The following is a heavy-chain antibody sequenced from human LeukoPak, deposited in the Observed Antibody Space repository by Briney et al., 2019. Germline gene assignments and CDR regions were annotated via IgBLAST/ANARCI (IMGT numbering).Heavy chain of an antibody. CDR1: GFTFSSYA. Sequence: QPGGSLRLSCAASGFTFSSYAMHWVRQAPGKGLEWVSGIGGSGTRTYYADSVKGRFTISRDNSKNTLYLQMNSLRDEDTAVYYCAKDSHWILFDDWGQGTLVTVSS. CDR3: AKDSHWILFDD. V-gene: IGHV3-23*01. CDR2: IGGSGTRT. J-gene: IGHJ4*02. D-gene: IGHD2-2*03.